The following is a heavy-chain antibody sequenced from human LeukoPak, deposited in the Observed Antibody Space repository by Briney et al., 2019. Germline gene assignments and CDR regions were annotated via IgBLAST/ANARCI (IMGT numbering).Heavy chain of an antibody. V-gene: IGHV1-2*02. Sequence: ASVKVSCKASGYTFTGYYMHWVRQAPGQGLEWMGWINPNSGGTNYAQKFQGRVTMTRDTSISTAYVELSRLRSDDTAVYYCARDPSGRSGYPEGVDYWGQGTLVTVSS. CDR2: INPNSGGT. CDR3: ARDPSGRSGYPEGVDY. J-gene: IGHJ4*02. D-gene: IGHD3-22*01. CDR1: GYTFTGYY.